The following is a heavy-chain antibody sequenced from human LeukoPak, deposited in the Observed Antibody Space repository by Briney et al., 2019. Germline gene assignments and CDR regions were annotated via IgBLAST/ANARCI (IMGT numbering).Heavy chain of an antibody. J-gene: IGHJ5*02. D-gene: IGHD3-22*01. V-gene: IGHV4-59*01. CDR1: GGSISGYY. Sequence: PSETLSLTCTVSGGSISGYYWSWIRQPPGKGLEWIGYIYYSGSTNYNASLKSRVTISVDRSKNQFSLRLSSVTAADTAVYYCARSPYYDSSGNNWFDPWGQGTLVTVSS. CDR2: IYYSGST. CDR3: ARSPYYDSSGNNWFDP.